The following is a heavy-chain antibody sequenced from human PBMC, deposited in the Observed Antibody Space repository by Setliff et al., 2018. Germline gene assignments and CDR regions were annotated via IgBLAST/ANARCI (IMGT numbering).Heavy chain of an antibody. D-gene: IGHD6-13*01. Sequence: SETLSLTCTVSGGSISSYYWSWIRQPPGKGLEWIGYIYYSGSTNYNPSLKSRVTISLDTSRNQVSLKLSSVTAADTAVYYCARVSSSLTGYYYYYMDVWGKGTTVTVSS. J-gene: IGHJ6*03. V-gene: IGHV4-59*12. CDR1: GGSISSYY. CDR2: IYYSGST. CDR3: ARVSSSLTGYYYYYMDV.